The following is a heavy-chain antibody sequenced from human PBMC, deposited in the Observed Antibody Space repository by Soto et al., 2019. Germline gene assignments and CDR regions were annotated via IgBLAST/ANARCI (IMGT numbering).Heavy chain of an antibody. D-gene: IGHD3-10*01. CDR2: IIPIFGTA. Sequence: VASVKVSCKASGGTFSSYAISWVRQAPGQGLEWMGGIIPIFGTANYAQKFQGRVTITADESTSTAYMELSSLRSEDTAVYYCARDSITMVRGALLNWFDPWGQGTLVTVSS. CDR1: GGTFSSYA. J-gene: IGHJ5*02. V-gene: IGHV1-69*13. CDR3: ARDSITMVRGALLNWFDP.